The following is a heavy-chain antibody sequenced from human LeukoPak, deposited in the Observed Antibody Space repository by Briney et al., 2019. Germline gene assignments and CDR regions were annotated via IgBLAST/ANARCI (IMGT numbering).Heavy chain of an antibody. J-gene: IGHJ4*02. D-gene: IGHD2-2*01. CDR3: ASGQGYCSSTSCYGNNYYFDY. CDR1: GGSISSYY. Sequence: SGTLSLTCTVSGGSISSYYWSWIRQPPGKGLEWIGYIYYSGSTNYNPSLKSRVTISVDTSKNQFSLKLSSVTAADTAVYYCASGQGYCSSTSCYGNNYYFDYWGQGTLVTVSS. CDR2: IYYSGST. V-gene: IGHV4-59*01.